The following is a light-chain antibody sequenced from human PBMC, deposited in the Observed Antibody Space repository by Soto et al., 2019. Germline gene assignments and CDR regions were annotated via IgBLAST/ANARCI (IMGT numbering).Light chain of an antibody. V-gene: IGLV2-14*01. CDR3: NSFTSNSPYV. CDR1: TSDVGDYNH. Sequence: QSVLTRPASVYGSPRQSSTLSCTATTSDVGDYNHVSWYQQYPGKAPKLMIYEVSYRPSGVSNRFSASKSGYTASLTISGLQAEDEADYYCNSFTSNSPYVFGTGTKVPV. CDR2: EVS. J-gene: IGLJ1*01.